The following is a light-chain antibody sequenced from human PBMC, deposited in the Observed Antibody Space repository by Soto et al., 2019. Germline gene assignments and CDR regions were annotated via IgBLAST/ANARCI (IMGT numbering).Light chain of an antibody. CDR1: QGISSY. CDR3: QHYNTYSPGT. Sequence: QLTQSPSSLSASVGDRVTITCRASQGISSYLVWYQQKPGKAPKLLIYTASTLQSGVPSRFSGSGSGTDFTLTITSLQPDDFATYYCQHYNTYSPGTFGQGTKVDIK. V-gene: IGKV1-9*01. CDR2: TAS. J-gene: IGKJ1*01.